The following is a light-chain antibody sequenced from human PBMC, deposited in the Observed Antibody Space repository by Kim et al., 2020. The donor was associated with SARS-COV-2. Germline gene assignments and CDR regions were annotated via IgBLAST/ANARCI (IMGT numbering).Light chain of an antibody. Sequence: GDRVTITCRASQDIGRWLAWYQQKPGKAPNLLIYAASSLRSGVPSRFSGGGSGTDFTLTISSVQPEDFATYYCQQANSFPFSFAQGTRL. CDR3: QQANSFPFS. CDR1: QDIGRW. J-gene: IGKJ5*01. CDR2: AAS. V-gene: IGKV1-12*02.